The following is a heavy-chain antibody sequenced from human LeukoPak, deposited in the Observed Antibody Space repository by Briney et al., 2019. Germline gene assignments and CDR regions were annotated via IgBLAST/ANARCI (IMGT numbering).Heavy chain of an antibody. CDR3: AKDRRSSGNSLLLEH. CDR1: GFTFSDYY. D-gene: IGHD4-23*01. V-gene: IGHV3-11*05. J-gene: IGHJ1*01. CDR2: ISSSSYT. Sequence: GGSLRLSCAASGFTFSDYYMSWIRQAPGKGLEWVSYISSSSYTNYADSVKGRFTISRDNSKNTLYLHMNSLRAEDTAVYYCAKDRRSSGNSLLLEHWGQGTLVTVSS.